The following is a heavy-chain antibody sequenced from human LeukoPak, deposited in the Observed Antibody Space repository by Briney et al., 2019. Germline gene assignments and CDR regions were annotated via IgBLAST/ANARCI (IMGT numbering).Heavy chain of an antibody. J-gene: IGHJ6*04. CDR1: GGSISSSSDY. CDR2: MYYSGST. Sequence: SETLSLTCTVSGGSISSSSDYWGWIRQPPGKGLEWIGSMYYSGSTYYNPSLKSRVTISGDTSKNQFSLKLSSVTAADTAVYYCARLSMLGYCSGGSCSLAMDVWGKGTTVTISS. V-gene: IGHV4-39*01. D-gene: IGHD2-15*01. CDR3: ARLSMLGYCSGGSCSLAMDV.